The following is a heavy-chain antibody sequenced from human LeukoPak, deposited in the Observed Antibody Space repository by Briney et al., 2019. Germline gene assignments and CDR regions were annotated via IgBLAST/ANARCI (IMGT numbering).Heavy chain of an antibody. CDR2: ISRSGGST. V-gene: IGHV3-23*01. CDR3: ATLRNFDILTGYSSGY. Sequence: GGSLRLSCAASGFTFSSYAMSWVRQAPGKGLEWVSPISRSGGSTYYVDSVKGRFTISRDNSKNTLDLQMDSLRAEDTAVYYCATLRNFDILTGYSSGYCGQGTLVTVSS. J-gene: IGHJ4*02. CDR1: GFTFSSYA. D-gene: IGHD3-9*01.